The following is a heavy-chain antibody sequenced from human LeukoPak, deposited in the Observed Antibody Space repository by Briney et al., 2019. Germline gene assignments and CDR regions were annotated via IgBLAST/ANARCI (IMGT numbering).Heavy chain of an antibody. Sequence: PGGSLRLSCAASGFTFSSYWMHWVRQAPGKGLVWISRSNSDGSSTSYADFVKGRFTISRDNAKNTLYLQMNSLRADDTAVYYCAKEASLQWLVTPWFDPWGQGTLVTVSS. V-gene: IGHV3-74*01. CDR1: GFTFSSYW. J-gene: IGHJ5*02. CDR3: AKEASLQWLVTPWFDP. CDR2: SNSDGSST. D-gene: IGHD6-19*01.